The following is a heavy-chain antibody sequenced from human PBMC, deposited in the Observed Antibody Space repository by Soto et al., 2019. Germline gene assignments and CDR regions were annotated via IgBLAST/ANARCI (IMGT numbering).Heavy chain of an antibody. D-gene: IGHD3-3*01. J-gene: IGHJ6*01. V-gene: IGHV1-46*03. CDR3: SSRVKGDFDV. Sequence: QVQLVQSGAEVMKPGASVKVSCKASGDTSTSHYIHWVRQAPGQGPEWMGRIHPSGGGTTYAHDFXRRLVMTRDTSTSTVYMDLSSLTSEDTAVYYCSSRVKGDFDVWGQGTTVIVS. CDR1: GDTSTSHY. CDR2: IHPSGGGT.